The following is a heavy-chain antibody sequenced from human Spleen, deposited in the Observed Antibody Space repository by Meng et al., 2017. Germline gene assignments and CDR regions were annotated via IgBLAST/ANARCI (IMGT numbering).Heavy chain of an antibody. CDR3: ARVGNMVRGVTSGMDV. V-gene: IGHV3-33*01. Sequence: GESLKISCAASGFTFSSYGMHWVRQAPGKGLEWVAVIWYDGSNKYYADSVKGRFTISRDNAKNSLYLQMNSLRAEDTAVYYCARVGNMVRGVTSGMDVWGQGTTVTVSS. J-gene: IGHJ6*02. CDR2: IWYDGSNK. D-gene: IGHD3-10*01. CDR1: GFTFSSYG.